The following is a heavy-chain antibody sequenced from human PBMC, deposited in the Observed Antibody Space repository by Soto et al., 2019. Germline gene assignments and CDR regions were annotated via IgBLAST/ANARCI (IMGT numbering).Heavy chain of an antibody. CDR1: GFTFSSYA. Sequence: GGSLRLSCAASGFTFSSYAMSWVRQAPGKGLEWVSAISGSGGSTYYADSVKGRFTISRDNSKNTLYLQMNSLRAEDTAVYYCAKFAAVVGRSDYYGMDVWGQGTTVTVSS. D-gene: IGHD6-19*01. CDR2: ISGSGGST. V-gene: IGHV3-23*01. CDR3: AKFAAVVGRSDYYGMDV. J-gene: IGHJ6*02.